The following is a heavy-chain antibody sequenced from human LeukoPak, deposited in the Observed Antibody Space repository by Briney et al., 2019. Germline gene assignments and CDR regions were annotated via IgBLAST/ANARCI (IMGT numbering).Heavy chain of an antibody. CDR1: RYSISSGYH. J-gene: IGHJ4*02. V-gene: IGHV4-38-2*02. Sequence: PSETLSLTCGVSRYSISSGYHWAWIRQPPGQGLEWIGSVYQSGSTYYNPSLKSRVTISIDTSNNQFSLKLSSVTAADTAVYYCARDYGDYGAPFDYWGQGTLVTVSS. D-gene: IGHD4-17*01. CDR2: VYQSGST. CDR3: ARDYGDYGAPFDY.